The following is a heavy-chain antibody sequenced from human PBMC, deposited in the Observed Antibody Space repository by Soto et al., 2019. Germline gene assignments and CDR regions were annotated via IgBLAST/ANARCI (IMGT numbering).Heavy chain of an antibody. CDR3: ATVLPTYYYDSRGYDVSGGGDDLDN. Sequence: PGGSLRLSCAASGFTFSRYAMSWVRQAPGKGLEWVSADSGSGGSTYYADSVKGRFTISRHNSKNTLYLQMNSLRAEDTAGYYCATVLPTYYYDSRGYDVSGGGDDLDNWGQGTLVTVSS. V-gene: IGHV3-23*01. J-gene: IGHJ4*02. D-gene: IGHD3-22*01. CDR2: DSGSGGST. CDR1: GFTFSRYA.